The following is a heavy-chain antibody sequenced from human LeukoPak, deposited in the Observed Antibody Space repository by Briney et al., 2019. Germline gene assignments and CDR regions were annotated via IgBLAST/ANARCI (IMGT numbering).Heavy chain of an antibody. CDR2: ISYDGSNK. Sequence: GGSLRLSCAASGITLSSYDMHWVRQAPGKALEWVAVISYDGSNKDYADSVKGRFTISRDSSKNTLDLQMNSLRAEDTAVYYCAKDGGVWAFDIWGQGTMVTVSS. J-gene: IGHJ3*02. CDR3: AKDGGVWAFDI. D-gene: IGHD3-16*01. V-gene: IGHV3-30-3*01. CDR1: GITLSSYD.